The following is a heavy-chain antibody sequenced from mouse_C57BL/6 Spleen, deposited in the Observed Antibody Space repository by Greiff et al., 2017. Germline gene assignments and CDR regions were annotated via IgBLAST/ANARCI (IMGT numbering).Heavy chain of an antibody. J-gene: IGHJ4*01. V-gene: IGHV5-17*01. CDR3: ARGIYYYGSSYLYAMDY. CDR2: LSSGSSTI. Sequence: EVKLVESGGGLVKPGGSLKLSCAASGFTFSDYGMHWVRQAPEKGLEWVAYLSSGSSTIYYADTVKGRFTISRDNAKNTLFLQMTSLSSEDTAMYYCARGIYYYGSSYLYAMDYGGQGTSVTVSS. D-gene: IGHD1-1*01. CDR1: GFTFSDYG.